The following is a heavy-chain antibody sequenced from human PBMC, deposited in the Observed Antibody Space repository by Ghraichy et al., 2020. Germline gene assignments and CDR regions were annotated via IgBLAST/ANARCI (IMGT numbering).Heavy chain of an antibody. Sequence: SETLSLTCAVYGGSFSGYYWSWIRQPPRKGLDLIGEINHSGSTNYNPSLKSRVTISVDTSKNQFSLNLSSVTAADTAVYYCAGKGVATITGGFGYWGQGTLVTVSS. J-gene: IGHJ4*02. V-gene: IGHV4-34*01. CDR1: GGSFSGYY. D-gene: IGHD5-12*01. CDR3: AGKGVATITGGFGY. CDR2: INHSGST.